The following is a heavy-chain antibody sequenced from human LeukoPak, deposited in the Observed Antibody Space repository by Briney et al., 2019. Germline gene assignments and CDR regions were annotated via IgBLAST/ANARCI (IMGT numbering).Heavy chain of an antibody. Sequence: ASVKVSCKASGYTFTGYYMHWVRQAPGQGLELMGWINPNSGGTNYAQKFQGRVTMTRDTSISTAYMELSRLRSDDTAVYYCARDMNPRTITMIVVVTSPDYWGQGTLVTVSS. CDR3: ARDMNPRTITMIVVVTSPDY. CDR1: GYTFTGYY. J-gene: IGHJ4*02. V-gene: IGHV1-2*02. CDR2: INPNSGGT. D-gene: IGHD3-22*01.